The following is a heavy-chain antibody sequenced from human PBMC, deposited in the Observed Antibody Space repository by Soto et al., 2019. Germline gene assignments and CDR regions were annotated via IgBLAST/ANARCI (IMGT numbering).Heavy chain of an antibody. V-gene: IGHV3-23*01. D-gene: IGHD6-19*01. Sequence: EVQLLESGGGLVQPGGSLRLSCAASGFTFSSYAMSWVRQAPGKGLEWVSAISGSGGSTYYADSVKGRFTISRDNSKNTLYLQMNSLRAEDTAVYYCAKDSVSYSSGWYGAPGYWYFDLWGRGTLVTVSS. J-gene: IGHJ2*01. CDR2: ISGSGGST. CDR3: AKDSVSYSSGWYGAPGYWYFDL. CDR1: GFTFSSYA.